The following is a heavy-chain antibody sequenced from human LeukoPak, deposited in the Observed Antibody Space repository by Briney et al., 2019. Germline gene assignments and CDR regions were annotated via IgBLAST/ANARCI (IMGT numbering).Heavy chain of an antibody. CDR1: GFTFSHYA. CDR3: ARAAAVSGAFRDNWFDP. D-gene: IGHD6-13*01. J-gene: IGHJ5*02. CDR2: IGHDGSDK. V-gene: IGHV3-30*04. Sequence: GGSLRLSCAASGFTFSHYALHWVRQAPGKGLEWVALIGHDGSDKYYADSVKGRFLISRDNSKNTLYLQMNSLRDEDTAVYYCARAAAVSGAFRDNWFDPWGQGTLVTVSS.